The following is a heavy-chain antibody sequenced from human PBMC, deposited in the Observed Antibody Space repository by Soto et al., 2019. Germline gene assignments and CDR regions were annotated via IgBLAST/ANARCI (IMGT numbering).Heavy chain of an antibody. J-gene: IGHJ2*01. V-gene: IGHV5-51*01. CDR2: IYPGDSDT. Sequence: GESRKISCQVSGYSFNTYWIGWVRQMPGKGLEWMGIIYPGDSDTRYIPSFQGQVTISADKSISKASLQWSSLKASETAIYYCERLRYCSGGACYPDLLGRFTLVTVA. D-gene: IGHD2-15*01. CDR3: ERLRYCSGGACYPDL. CDR1: GYSFNTYW.